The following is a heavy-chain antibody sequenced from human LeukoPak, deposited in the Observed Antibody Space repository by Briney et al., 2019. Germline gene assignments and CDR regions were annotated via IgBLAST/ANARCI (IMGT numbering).Heavy chain of an antibody. V-gene: IGHV4-4*08. CDR2: VYKGGST. Sequence: SETLSLTCTVSGGSISSSYWSWIRQPPGKALEWIGFVYKGGSTNYNPSLKSRVAISVDTSQNQFSLKLSSVTAADTAVYYCAISPNRYFFDYWGQGTLVTVSS. J-gene: IGHJ4*02. CDR1: GGSISSSY. CDR3: AISPNRYFFDY. D-gene: IGHD3-16*02.